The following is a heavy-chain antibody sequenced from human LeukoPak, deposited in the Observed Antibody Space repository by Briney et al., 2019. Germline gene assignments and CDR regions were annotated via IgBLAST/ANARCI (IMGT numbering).Heavy chain of an antibody. CDR3: ARGQVKFNYYYYYTDV. CDR1: RGTFSSYA. V-gene: IGHV1-69*05. D-gene: IGHD4-23*01. CDR2: IIPIFGTA. Sequence: GASVKVSCKASRGTFSSYAISWVRQAPGQGLEWMGGIIPIFGTANYAQKFQGRVTITTDASTSTAYMELSSLRSEDTAVYYCARGQVKFNYYYYYTDVWGKGTTVTVSS. J-gene: IGHJ6*03.